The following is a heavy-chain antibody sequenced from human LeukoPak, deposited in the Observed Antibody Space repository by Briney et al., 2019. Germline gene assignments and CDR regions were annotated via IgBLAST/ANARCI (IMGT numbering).Heavy chain of an antibody. Sequence: PSETLSLTCTVSGGSISSSSYYWSWIRQPPGKGLEWIGEINHSGSTNYNPSLKSRVTISVDTSKNQFSLKLSSVTAADTAVYYCARGKHCTNGVCYKVFDYWGQGTLVTVSS. D-gene: IGHD2-8*01. CDR1: GGSISSSSYY. CDR2: INHSGST. V-gene: IGHV4-39*07. CDR3: ARGKHCTNGVCYKVFDY. J-gene: IGHJ4*02.